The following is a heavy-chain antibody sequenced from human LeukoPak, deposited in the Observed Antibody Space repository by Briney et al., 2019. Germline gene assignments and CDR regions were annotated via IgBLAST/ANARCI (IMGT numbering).Heavy chain of an antibody. CDR3: ARDSDFWSGYYSAYPYYYYYYMDV. J-gene: IGHJ6*03. Sequence: PGGSLRLSCAASGFTFSSYSMNWVRQAPGKGLEWVAVISYDGSNKYYADSVKGRFTISRDNSKNTLYLQMNSLRAEDTAVYYCARDSDFWSGYYSAYPYYYYYYMDVWGKGTTVTVSS. CDR1: GFTFSSYS. D-gene: IGHD3-3*01. V-gene: IGHV3-30*03. CDR2: ISYDGSNK.